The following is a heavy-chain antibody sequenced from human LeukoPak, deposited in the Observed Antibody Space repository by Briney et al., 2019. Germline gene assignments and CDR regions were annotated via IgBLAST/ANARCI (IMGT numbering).Heavy chain of an antibody. Sequence: PGGSLRLSCAASGFTFSSYGMHWVRQAPGKGLEWVAFIRYDGSNKYYTDSVKGRFTISRDNSKNTLYLQMNSLRAEDTAVYYCASCNYYDSSGFVQYVEYFQHWGQGTLVTVSS. CDR1: GFTFSSYG. CDR2: IRYDGSNK. CDR3: ASCNYYDSSGFVQYVEYFQH. J-gene: IGHJ1*01. V-gene: IGHV3-30*02. D-gene: IGHD3-22*01.